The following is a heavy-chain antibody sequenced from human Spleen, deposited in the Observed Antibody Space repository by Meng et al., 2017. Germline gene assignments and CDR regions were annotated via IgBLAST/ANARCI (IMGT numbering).Heavy chain of an antibody. CDR2: ISGSGGST. D-gene: IGHD3-10*01. CDR1: GFTFRSHG. CDR3: AKVGSGSYNNNWFDP. V-gene: IGHV3-23*01. J-gene: IGHJ5*02. Sequence: GGSLRLSCAASGFTFRSHGMHWVRQAPGKGLEWVSAISGSGGSTYYADSVKGRFTISRDNSKNTLYLQMNSLRAEDTAVYYCAKVGSGSYNNNWFDPWGQGTLVTVSS.